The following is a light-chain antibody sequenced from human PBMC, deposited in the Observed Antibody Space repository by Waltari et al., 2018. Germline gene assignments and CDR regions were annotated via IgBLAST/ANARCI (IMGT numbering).Light chain of an antibody. J-gene: IGKJ4*01. CDR2: TAS. V-gene: IGKV1-39*01. Sequence: DIQMTQSPSSLSASVGDRVTITCRASQSISNYLNWFQHKPGKAHKLLIYTASSLQSGASSRFSGSGSGTDFTLTISSLQPEDFATYYCQQSYSAPPTFGGGTKVEIK. CDR1: QSISNY. CDR3: QQSYSAPPT.